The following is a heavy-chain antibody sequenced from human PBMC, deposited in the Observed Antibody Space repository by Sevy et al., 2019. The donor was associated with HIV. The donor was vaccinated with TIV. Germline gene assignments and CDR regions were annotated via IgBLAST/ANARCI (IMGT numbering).Heavy chain of an antibody. CDR3: ATHPGDLSEPSPYYYYYYMDV. D-gene: IGHD4-17*01. CDR2: IIPIFGTA. V-gene: IGHV1-69*06. J-gene: IGHJ6*03. CDR1: GGTFSSYA. Sequence: ASVKVSCKASGGTFSSYAISWVRQAPGQGLEWMGGIIPIFGTANYAQKFQGRVTITADKSTGTAYMELSSLRSEDTAVYYCATHPGDLSEPSPYYYYYYMDVWGKGTTVTVSS.